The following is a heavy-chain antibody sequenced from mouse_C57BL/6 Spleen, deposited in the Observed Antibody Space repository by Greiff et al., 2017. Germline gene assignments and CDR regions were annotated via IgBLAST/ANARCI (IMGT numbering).Heavy chain of an antibody. Sequence: QVQLKESGAELVRPGTSVKVSCKASGYAFTNYLIEWVKQRPGQGLEWIGVINPGSGGTNYNEKFKGKATLTADKSSSTAYMQLSSLTSEDSAVYCCAGGNSWFAYWGQGTLVTVSA. D-gene: IGHD2-1*01. V-gene: IGHV1-54*01. J-gene: IGHJ3*01. CDR3: AGGNSWFAY. CDR1: GYAFTNYL. CDR2: INPGSGGT.